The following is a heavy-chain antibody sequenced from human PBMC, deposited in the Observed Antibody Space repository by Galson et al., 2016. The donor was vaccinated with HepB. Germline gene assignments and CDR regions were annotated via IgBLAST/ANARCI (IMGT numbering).Heavy chain of an antibody. CDR1: GDSISNVGRH. D-gene: IGHD3-22*01. J-gene: IGHJ6*03. V-gene: IGHV4-39*07. CDR2: IHSSGTS. CDR3: ARETKLIVVVDQLQSDYYYMDV. Sequence: SETLSLTCSVSGDSISNVGRHWGWFRQSPGMGLEYIGSIHSSGTSYYNPSLTSRVTMSVDTSKNQFSRKLTSVTDADTAVYYCARETKLIVVVDQLQSDYYYMDVWDKGTTVTVSS.